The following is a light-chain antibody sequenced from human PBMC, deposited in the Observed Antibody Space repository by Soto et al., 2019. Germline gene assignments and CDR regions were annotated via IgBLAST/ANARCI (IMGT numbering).Light chain of an antibody. Sequence: DIQMTQSPSTLSASVGDRVTITCRGSQNINTWLAWYQQKPGKAPNLLIYKASSLEGGVPSRFSGSGSDTEFTLTINSLQSEDFAIYYGQQYNNWPTITFGQGTRREIK. CDR3: QQYNNWPTIT. CDR2: KAS. CDR1: QNINTW. J-gene: IGKJ5*01. V-gene: IGKV1-5*03.